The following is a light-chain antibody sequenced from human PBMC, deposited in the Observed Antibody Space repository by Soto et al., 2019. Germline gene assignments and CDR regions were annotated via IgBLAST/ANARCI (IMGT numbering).Light chain of an antibody. Sequence: ETVSTQSPATLSLSPGERASLSCRASQSVSSYLAWYQQEPGQAPRLLIYDASNRATGIPARFSGSGSGTDFTLTINSLEPEDSAVYYCQQRSNWPSITVGQGTRLEIK. CDR3: QQRSNWPSIT. CDR1: QSVSSY. J-gene: IGKJ5*01. CDR2: DAS. V-gene: IGKV3-11*01.